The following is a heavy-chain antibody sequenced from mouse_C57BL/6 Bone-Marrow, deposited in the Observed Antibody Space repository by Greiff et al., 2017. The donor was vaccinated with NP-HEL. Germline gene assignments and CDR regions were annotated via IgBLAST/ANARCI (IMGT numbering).Heavy chain of an antibody. D-gene: IGHD3-3*01. Sequence: VKLQQSGAELVRPGASVTLSCKASGYTFTDYEMHWVKQTPVHGLEWIGAIDPETGGTAYNQKFKGKAILTADKSSSTAYMELRSLTSEDSAVYYCTRVRWDRGYYFDYWGQGTTLTVSS. J-gene: IGHJ2*01. CDR2: IDPETGGT. V-gene: IGHV1-15*01. CDR3: TRVRWDRGYYFDY. CDR1: GYTFTDYE.